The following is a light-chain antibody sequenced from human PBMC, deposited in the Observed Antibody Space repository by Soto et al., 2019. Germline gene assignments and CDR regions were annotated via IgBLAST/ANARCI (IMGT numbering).Light chain of an antibody. CDR1: SSSIGSNY. V-gene: IGLV1-47*01. Sequence: QSVLTQPPSASGTHGRRVTISCSESSSSIGSNYVYWYQQLPGTAPKLLIYKNNQRPSGVPDRFSGSKSDTSASLAISGLRSEDEADYYCAAWDDSLSGQLFGTGTNLTVL. CDR2: KNN. CDR3: AAWDDSLSGQL. J-gene: IGLJ1*01.